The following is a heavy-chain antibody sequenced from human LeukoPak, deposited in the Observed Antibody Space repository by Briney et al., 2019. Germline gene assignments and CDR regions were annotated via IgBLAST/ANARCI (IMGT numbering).Heavy chain of an antibody. CDR1: GGSISSGGYY. V-gene: IGHV4-61*02. J-gene: IGHJ4*02. Sequence: SQTLSLTCTVSGGSISSGGYYWSWIRQPAGKGLEWIGRIYTSGSTNYNPSLKSRVTISVDTSKNQFSLKLSSVTAADTAVYYCARPRATDYYDSSGYYSYYFDYWGQGTLVTVSS. D-gene: IGHD3-22*01. CDR2: IYTSGST. CDR3: ARPRATDYYDSSGYYSYYFDY.